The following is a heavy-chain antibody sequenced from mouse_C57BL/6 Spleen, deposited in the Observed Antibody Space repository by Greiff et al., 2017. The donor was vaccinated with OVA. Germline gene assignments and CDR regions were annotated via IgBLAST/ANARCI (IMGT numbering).Heavy chain of an antibody. CDR1: GYTFTSYG. Sequence: VQLQQSGAELARPGASVKLSCKASGYTFTSYGISWVKQRPGQGLEWIGEIYPRSGNTYYNEKFKGKATLTADKSSSTAYMELRSLTSEDSAVYFCARYHYYGSTYYAMDYWGQGTSVTVSS. D-gene: IGHD1-1*01. J-gene: IGHJ4*01. V-gene: IGHV1-81*01. CDR3: ARYHYYGSTYYAMDY. CDR2: IYPRSGNT.